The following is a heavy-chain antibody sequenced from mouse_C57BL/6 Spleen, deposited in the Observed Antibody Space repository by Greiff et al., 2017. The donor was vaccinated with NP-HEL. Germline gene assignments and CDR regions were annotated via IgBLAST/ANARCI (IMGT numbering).Heavy chain of an antibody. D-gene: IGHD1-1*01. J-gene: IGHJ4*01. V-gene: IGHV2-2*01. CDR2: IWSGGST. Sequence: VKLMESGPGLVQPSQSLSITCTVSGFSLTSYGVHWVRQSPGKGLEWLGVIWSGGSTDYNAAFISRLSISKDNSKSQVFFKMNSLQADDTAIYYCARNLESTTVYAMDYWGQGTSVTVSS. CDR3: ARNLESTTVYAMDY. CDR1: GFSLTSYG.